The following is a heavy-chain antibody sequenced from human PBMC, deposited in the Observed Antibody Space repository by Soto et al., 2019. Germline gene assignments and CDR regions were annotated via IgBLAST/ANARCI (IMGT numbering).Heavy chain of an antibody. J-gene: IGHJ3*01. CDR3: ARSAQWDGFAP. CDR1: GGSVSTINYY. Sequence: QVQLQESGPGLVRPSQTLSLTCTVFGGSVSTINYYWSWIRQHPEKGLEWIGYISYSGSTFYHSSLRCRVTISLDTSKKQFSLTLTSVTAADTAVYYCARSAQWDGFAPWGQGTMVTVSS. CDR2: ISYSGST. D-gene: IGHD3-10*01. V-gene: IGHV4-31*03.